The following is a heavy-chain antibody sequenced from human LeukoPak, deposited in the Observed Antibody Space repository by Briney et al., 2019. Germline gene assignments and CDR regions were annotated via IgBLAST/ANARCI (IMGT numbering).Heavy chain of an antibody. V-gene: IGHV1-69*13. CDR2: IIPIFGTA. Sequence: SVKVSCKASGGTFSSYAISWVRQAPGQGLEWMGGIIPIFGTANYAQKFQGRVTITADESTSTAYMELSSLRSEDTAVYYCARELRYFDWTHYYFDYWGQGTLVTVS. CDR3: ARELRYFDWTHYYFDY. CDR1: GGTFSSYA. D-gene: IGHD3-9*01. J-gene: IGHJ4*02.